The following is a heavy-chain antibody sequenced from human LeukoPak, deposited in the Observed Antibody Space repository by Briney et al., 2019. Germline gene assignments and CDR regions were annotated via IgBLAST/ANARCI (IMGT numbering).Heavy chain of an antibody. J-gene: IGHJ4*02. D-gene: IGHD1-26*01. CDR1: GFTFSSYA. CDR2: ISGSGGTT. CDR3: ANSGGYWDFDY. Sequence: GGSLRLSCAASGFTFSSYAMSWVRQAPGKGLEWVSTISGSGGTTYHADSVKGRFTISRDNSKITLYLQMNSLRAEDTAVYYCANSGGYWDFDYWGQGTLVAVSS. V-gene: IGHV3-23*01.